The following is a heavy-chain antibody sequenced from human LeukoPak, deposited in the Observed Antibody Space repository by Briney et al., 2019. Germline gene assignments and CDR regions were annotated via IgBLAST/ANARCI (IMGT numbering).Heavy chain of an antibody. CDR3: AGTTVRGNWFDP. CDR2: IYYSGST. J-gene: IGHJ5*02. D-gene: IGHD4-17*01. Sequence: PSETLSLTCTVSGGSFSSYYWSWIRQPPGKGLEWIGYIYYSGSTKYNPSLKSRVTISVDTPKNQFSLKLSSVTAADTAVYYCAGTTVRGNWFDPWGQGTLVTVSS. V-gene: IGHV4-59*01. CDR1: GGSFSSYY.